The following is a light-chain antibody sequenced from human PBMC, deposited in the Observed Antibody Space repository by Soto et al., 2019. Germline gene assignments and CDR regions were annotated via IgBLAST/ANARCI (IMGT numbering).Light chain of an antibody. CDR3: AAWDDSLNGYV. CDR1: NSNIGAGYD. V-gene: IGLV1-40*01. CDR2: GNS. J-gene: IGLJ1*01. Sequence: QSVLTQPPSVSGAPGQRVTISCTGSNSNIGAGYDVHWYQQLPGTAPKLLIYGNSNRPSGVPDRFSGSKSGTSASLAISGLQSEDEADYYCAAWDDSLNGYVFGTGTRSPS.